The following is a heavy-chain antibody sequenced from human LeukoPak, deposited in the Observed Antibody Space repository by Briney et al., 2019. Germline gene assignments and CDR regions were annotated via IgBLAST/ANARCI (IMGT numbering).Heavy chain of an antibody. CDR1: GFIFSTYT. J-gene: IGHJ4*02. Sequence: PGGSLRLSCADSGFIFSTYTMYWVRHPPGKRLEWVSIIGSGGGIHYADSVKGRFTISRDNSKNALYLQMNSLRVEDTAVYYCAIDPNWGTHSWGQGVLVTVSS. CDR3: AIDPNWGTHS. V-gene: IGHV3-23*01. D-gene: IGHD7-27*01. CDR2: IIGSGGGI.